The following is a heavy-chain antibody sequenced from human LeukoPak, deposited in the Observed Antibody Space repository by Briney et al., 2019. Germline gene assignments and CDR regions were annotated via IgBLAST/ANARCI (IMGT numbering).Heavy chain of an antibody. Sequence: PSETLSLTCAVYGGSFSGYYWSWIRRPPGKGLEWIGEINHSGSTNYNPSLKSRVTISVDTSKNQFSLKLSSVTAADTAVYYCARLGLTGTTRFLDYWGQGTLVTVSS. D-gene: IGHD1-7*01. J-gene: IGHJ4*02. V-gene: IGHV4-34*01. CDR3: ARLGLTGTTRFLDY. CDR1: GGSFSGYY. CDR2: INHSGST.